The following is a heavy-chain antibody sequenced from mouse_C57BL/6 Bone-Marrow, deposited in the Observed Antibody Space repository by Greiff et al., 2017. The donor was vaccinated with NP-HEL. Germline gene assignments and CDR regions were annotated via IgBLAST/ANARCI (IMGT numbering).Heavy chain of an antibody. V-gene: IGHV1-47*01. J-gene: IGHJ4*01. CDR1: GYTFTTYP. Sequence: VKLVESGAELVKPGASVKMSCKASGYTFTTYPIEWMKQNHGKSLEWIGNFHPYNDDTKYNEKFKGKATLTVEKSSSTVYLELSRLTSDDSAVYYCARGAYYSNYDAMDYWGQGTSVTVSS. D-gene: IGHD2-5*01. CDR3: ARGAYYSNYDAMDY. CDR2: FHPYNDDT.